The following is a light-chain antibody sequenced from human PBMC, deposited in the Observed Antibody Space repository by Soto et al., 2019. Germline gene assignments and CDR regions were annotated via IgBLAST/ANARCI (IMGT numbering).Light chain of an antibody. J-gene: IGKJ5*01. V-gene: IGKV3D-15*01. Sequence: EIVMTQSPATLSVSPGESATLSCRASQGISRDLAWYVQKPGQAPRRVIYGASTWGTGVPPRFTGSGSGTEFTLTISRLQSEDFAVYYCQQYNSWPITFGQGTRLEIK. CDR3: QQYNSWPIT. CDR1: QGISRD. CDR2: GAS.